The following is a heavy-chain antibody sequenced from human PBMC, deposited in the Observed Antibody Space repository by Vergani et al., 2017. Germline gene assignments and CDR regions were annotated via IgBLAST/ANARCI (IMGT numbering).Heavy chain of an antibody. D-gene: IGHD3-3*01. V-gene: IGHV1-69*18. CDR3: ARDRGEFWSGYRAYYYYMDV. J-gene: IGHJ6*03. CDR2: IIPIFGTA. CDR1: GGTFSSYA. Sequence: QVQLVQSGAEVKKPGSSVKVSCKASGGTFSSYAISWVRQAPGQGLGWMGRIIPIFGTANYAQKFQGRVTSTADESTSTAYMELSSLRAEDTAVYYCARDRGEFWSGYRAYYYYMDVWGKGTTVTVSS.